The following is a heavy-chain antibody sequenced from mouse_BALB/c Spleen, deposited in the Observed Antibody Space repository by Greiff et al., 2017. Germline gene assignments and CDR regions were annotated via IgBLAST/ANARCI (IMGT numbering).Heavy chain of an antibody. J-gene: IGHJ2*01. CDR3: ARSLCDYDGGGYCDW. CDR2: IDPANGNT. Sequence: VQLQQSGAELVKPGASVKLSCTASGFNIKDTYMHWVKQRPEQGLEWIGRIDPANGNTKYDPKFQGKATITADTSSNTAYLQLSSLTSEDTVVYCCARSLCDYDGGGYCDWWGQGTTLTGSS. V-gene: IGHV14-3*02. CDR1: GFNIKDTY. D-gene: IGHD2-4*01.